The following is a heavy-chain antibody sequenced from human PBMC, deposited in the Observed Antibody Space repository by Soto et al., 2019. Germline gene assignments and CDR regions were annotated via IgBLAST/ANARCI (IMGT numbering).Heavy chain of an antibody. V-gene: IGHV4-4*07. CDR3: AREGSSSWYDWFDP. D-gene: IGHD6-13*01. J-gene: IGHJ5*02. CDR2: IYTSGST. CDR1: GGSISSYY. Sequence: QVQLQESGPGLVKPSETLSLTCTVSGGSISSYYWSWIRQPAGKGLEWIGRIYTSGSTNYNPSLKSRVTMSVDTSKNKFSLKLSSXPAAXXXXXXCAREGSSSWYDWFDPWGQGTLVTVXS.